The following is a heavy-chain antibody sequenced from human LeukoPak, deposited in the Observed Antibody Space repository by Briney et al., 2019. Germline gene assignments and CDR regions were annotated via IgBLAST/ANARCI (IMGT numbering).Heavy chain of an antibody. Sequence: VASVKVSCKASGYTFTSYGISWVRQAPGQGPEWMGWISAYNGNTNYAQKLQGRVTMTTDTSTSTAYMELRSLRSDDTAVYYCARDQLPDIVVVPAAMASWGQGTLVTVSS. CDR1: GYTFTSYG. J-gene: IGHJ5*02. CDR3: ARDQLPDIVVVPAAMAS. D-gene: IGHD2-2*01. V-gene: IGHV1-18*01. CDR2: ISAYNGNT.